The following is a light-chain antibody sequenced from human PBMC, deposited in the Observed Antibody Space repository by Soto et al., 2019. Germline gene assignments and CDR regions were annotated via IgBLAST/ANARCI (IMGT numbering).Light chain of an antibody. CDR2: GAS. CDR3: QQRSNWPIT. Sequence: DIVLTQSPGTLSLSPGERASLSCRASQSVSSSYLAWYQQKPGQAPRLFIYGASNRATCIPARFSGSGSGTDFTLTISSLEPEDCAVYYCQQRSNWPITFGQGTDWRL. V-gene: IGKV3D-20*02. J-gene: IGKJ5*01. CDR1: QSVSSSY.